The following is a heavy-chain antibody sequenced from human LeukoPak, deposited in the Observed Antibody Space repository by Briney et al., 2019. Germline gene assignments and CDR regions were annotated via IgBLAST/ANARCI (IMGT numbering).Heavy chain of an antibody. J-gene: IGHJ2*01. Sequence: GGSLRLSCAASGFTVSSNYMSWVRQAPGKGLEWVSGIYSGGSTYYSDSVKGRFTISRDNSKNTLYLQMNSMRAEDTAVYYCARDRAAVAYWYFDLWGRGTLVTVSS. CDR3: ARDRAAVAYWYFDL. CDR1: GFTVSSNY. D-gene: IGHD6-19*01. CDR2: IYSGGST. V-gene: IGHV3-53*01.